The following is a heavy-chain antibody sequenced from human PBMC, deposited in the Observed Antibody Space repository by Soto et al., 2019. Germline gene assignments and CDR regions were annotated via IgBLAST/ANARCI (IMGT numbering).Heavy chain of an antibody. Sequence: QVQLVESGGGLVKPGGSLRLSCAASGFTFSDYYMSWIRQAPGKGLEWVSYISSSSSYTNYADSVKGRFTISRDNAKNSLYLQMNSLRAEDTAVYYCAREPCIAAAGTIDWFDPWGQGTLVTVSS. J-gene: IGHJ5*02. CDR2: ISSSSSYT. CDR1: GFTFSDYY. D-gene: IGHD6-13*01. CDR3: AREPCIAAAGTIDWFDP. V-gene: IGHV3-11*05.